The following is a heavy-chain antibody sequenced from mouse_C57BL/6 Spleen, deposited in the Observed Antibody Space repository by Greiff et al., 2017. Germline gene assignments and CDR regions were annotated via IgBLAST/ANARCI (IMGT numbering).Heavy chain of an antibody. CDR3: ARAAPLAY. J-gene: IGHJ3*01. CDR1: GFTFSDYG. CDR2: ISSGSSTI. D-gene: IGHD3-1*01. Sequence: EVKVVESGGGLVKPGGSLKLSCAASGFTFSDYGMHWVRQAPEKGLEWVAYISSGSSTIYYADTVKGRFTISRDNAKNTLFLQMTSLRSEDTAMYYCARAAPLAYWGQGTLVTVSA. V-gene: IGHV5-17*01.